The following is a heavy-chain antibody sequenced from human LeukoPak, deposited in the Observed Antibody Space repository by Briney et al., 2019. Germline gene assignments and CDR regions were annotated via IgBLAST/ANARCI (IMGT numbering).Heavy chain of an antibody. D-gene: IGHD5-18*01. V-gene: IGHV3-23*03. CDR3: ARVSGYSYGLAN. Sequence: GGSLRLSCAASGFTFSSYAMSWVRQAPGKGLEWVSVIYSGGSTYYADSVKGRFTISRDNAKNSLYLQMNSLRAEDTAVYYCARVSGYSYGLANWGQGTLVTVSS. CDR2: IYSGGST. CDR1: GFTFSSYA. J-gene: IGHJ4*02.